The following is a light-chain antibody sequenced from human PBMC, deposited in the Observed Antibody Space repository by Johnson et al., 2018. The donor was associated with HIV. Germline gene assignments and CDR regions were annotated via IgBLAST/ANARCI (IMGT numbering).Light chain of an antibody. Sequence: QPVLTQPPSVSAAPGQKVTISCSGSSSNIGNNYVSWYQQLPGTAPKLLIYENNKRPSGIPDRFSGSKSGTSATLGINGLQTGDEADYYCGTWDSSLSAEVFGTGTKVTVL. J-gene: IGLJ1*01. CDR1: SSNIGNNY. CDR2: ENN. CDR3: GTWDSSLSAEV. V-gene: IGLV1-51*02.